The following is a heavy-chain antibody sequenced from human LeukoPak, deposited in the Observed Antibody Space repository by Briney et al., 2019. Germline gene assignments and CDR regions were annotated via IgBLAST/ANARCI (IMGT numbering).Heavy chain of an antibody. CDR1: GFTFSSYG. J-gene: IGHJ4*02. D-gene: IGHD4-23*01. CDR2: IRYDGSNK. CDR3: EKEDNYGGKPFDY. V-gene: IGHV3-30*02. Sequence: PGGSLRLSCAASGFTFSSYGMHWVRQAPGKGLEWVAFIRYDGSNKYYADSVKGRFTISRDNSKNTLYLQMNSLRAEDTAVYYCEKEDNYGGKPFDYWGQGTLVTVSS.